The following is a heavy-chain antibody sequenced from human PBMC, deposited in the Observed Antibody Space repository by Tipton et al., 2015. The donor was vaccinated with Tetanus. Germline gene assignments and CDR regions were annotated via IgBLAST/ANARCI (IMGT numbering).Heavy chain of an antibody. J-gene: IGHJ3*02. D-gene: IGHD6-6*01. CDR1: GSSISDYY. CDR3: ARDHTRYSGSSVATFDI. CDR2: VYNSGST. V-gene: IGHV4-4*07. Sequence: TLSLTCTVSGSSISDYYWSWIRQPAGKGLEWIGRVYNSGSTDYNPSLKSRLAMSLDTSKNQFSLKLSSVTAADTAVYYCARDHTRYSGSSVATFDIWGQGTMVTVSS.